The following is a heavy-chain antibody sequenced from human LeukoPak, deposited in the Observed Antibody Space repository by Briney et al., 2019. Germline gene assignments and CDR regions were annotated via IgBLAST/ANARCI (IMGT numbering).Heavy chain of an antibody. Sequence: ASVKVSCKASGYTFTSYGISWVRQAPGQGLEWMGWISAYNGNTNYAQKLQGRVTMTTDTSTSTAYMELRSLRSDDTAVYYCARDTSKTDNWSDIRTNWFDPWGQGTLVTVSS. V-gene: IGHV1-18*01. CDR2: ISAYNGNT. CDR3: ARDTSKTDNWSDIRTNWFDP. J-gene: IGHJ5*02. CDR1: GYTFTSYG. D-gene: IGHD1-20*01.